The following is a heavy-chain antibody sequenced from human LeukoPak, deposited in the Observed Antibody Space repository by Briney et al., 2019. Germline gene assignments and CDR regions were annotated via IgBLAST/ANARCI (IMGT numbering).Heavy chain of an antibody. CDR1: GFTFSSYE. V-gene: IGHV3-48*03. CDR2: ISSSGSTK. Sequence: PGGSLRLSCAVSGFTFSSYEMNWVRQAPGKGLEWVSYISSSGSTKYYADSVKGRFTISRDNAKSSLYLQMNSLRAEDTAVYYCAKDWGNWGYGYYFDHWGQGTLVTVSS. D-gene: IGHD7-27*01. J-gene: IGHJ4*02. CDR3: AKDWGNWGYGYYFDH.